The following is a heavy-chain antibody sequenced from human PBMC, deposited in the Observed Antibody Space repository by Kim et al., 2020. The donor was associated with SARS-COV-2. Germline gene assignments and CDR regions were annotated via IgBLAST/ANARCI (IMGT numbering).Heavy chain of an antibody. D-gene: IGHD4-17*01. CDR1: GGSISSSSYY. Sequence: SETLSLTCTVSGGSISSSSYYWGWIRQPPGKGLEWIGSIYYSGSTYYNPSLKSRVTISVDTSKNQFSLKLSSVTAADTAVYYCARGGVTTVMVNWFDPWGQGTLVTVSS. CDR3: ARGGVTTVMVNWFDP. V-gene: IGHV4-39*07. J-gene: IGHJ5*02. CDR2: IYYSGST.